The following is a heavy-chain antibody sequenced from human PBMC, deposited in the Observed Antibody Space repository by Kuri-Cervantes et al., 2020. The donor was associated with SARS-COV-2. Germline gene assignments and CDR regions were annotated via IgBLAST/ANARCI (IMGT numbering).Heavy chain of an antibody. V-gene: IGHV4-34*01. CDR3: AGEEGLGTAAGRGYFDY. CDR1: GGSFSDYY. Sequence: GSLRLSCAVYGGSFSDYYWSWVRQPPGKGLEWIGEINHSGNTNYNPSLKSRVTISVDTSKNQFSLQLNSVTPEDTAVYYCAGEEGLGTAAGRGYFDYWGQGTLVTVSS. J-gene: IGHJ4*02. CDR2: INHSGNT. D-gene: IGHD6-13*01.